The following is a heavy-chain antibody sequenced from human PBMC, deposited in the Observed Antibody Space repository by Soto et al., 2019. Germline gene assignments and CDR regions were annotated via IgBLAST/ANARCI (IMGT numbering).Heavy chain of an antibody. CDR3: ARQRTTVVTQAYFDH. J-gene: IGHJ4*02. CDR2: IYYSGRT. Sequence: SETLSLTCIVSGESISSSSYYWGWIRQPPGKGLEWIGSIYYSGRTYYNPSFKSRVTISIDTSKNQFSLKLSSVTATDTAVYYCARQRTTVVTQAYFDHWGQGALVTVS. D-gene: IGHD2-21*02. V-gene: IGHV4-39*01. CDR1: GESISSSSYY.